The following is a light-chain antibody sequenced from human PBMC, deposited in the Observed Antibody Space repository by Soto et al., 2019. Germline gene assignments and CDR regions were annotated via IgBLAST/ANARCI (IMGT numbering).Light chain of an antibody. J-gene: IGLJ1*01. CDR2: EVV. CDR1: KNDIGVYDF. V-gene: IGLV2-8*01. Sequence: QSVLTQPPSASGSPGQSVTISCTGTKNDIGVYDFVSWYQHHPGKAPRLIIYEVVQRPSGVPDRFSGSKSGNTASLTVSGLQAADEADYCCKSYAGSNIYVFGSGKKVTV. CDR3: KSYAGSNIYV.